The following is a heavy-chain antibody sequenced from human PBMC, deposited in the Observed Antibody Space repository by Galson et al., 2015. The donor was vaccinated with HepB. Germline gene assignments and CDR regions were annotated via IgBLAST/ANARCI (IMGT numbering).Heavy chain of an antibody. CDR2: IYWDDDK. Sequence: PALVKPTQTLTLTCTFSGFSLSTSGVGVGWIRQPPGKALEWLALIYWDDDKRYSPSLKSRLTITKDTSKNQVVLTMTNMDPVDTATYYCARTTILSYDSSGGRYFDLWGRGTLVTVSS. V-gene: IGHV2-5*02. D-gene: IGHD3-22*01. CDR1: GFSLSTSGVG. CDR3: ARTTILSYDSSGGRYFDL. J-gene: IGHJ2*01.